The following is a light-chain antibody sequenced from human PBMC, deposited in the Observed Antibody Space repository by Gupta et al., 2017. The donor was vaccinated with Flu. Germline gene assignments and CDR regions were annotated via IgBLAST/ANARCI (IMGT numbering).Light chain of an antibody. CDR1: SSNIGSNT. CDR3: ATWDDSLNGQV. V-gene: IGLV1-44*01. J-gene: IGLJ1*01. Sequence: QSVLPQPPSASGTPGQTVTTSCSRSSSNIGSNTVNWYQHLPGTAPKFLMNSNNQRPSGVPDRFSGSKSGTSASLAISGLQSEDEADYYCATWDDSLNGQVFGTGTKVTVL. CDR2: SNN.